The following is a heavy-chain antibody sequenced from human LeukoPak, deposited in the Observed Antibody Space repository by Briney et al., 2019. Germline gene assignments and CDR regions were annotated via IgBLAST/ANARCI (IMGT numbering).Heavy chain of an antibody. D-gene: IGHD5-18*01. CDR1: GFTFSSYG. CDR3: ARPLDTAMVADAFDI. J-gene: IGHJ3*02. Sequence: PGGSLRLSCAASGFTFSSYGMHWVRQAPGKGLEWVAVIWYDGSNKYYADSVKGRFTISRDNAKNSLYLQMNSLRAEDTAVYYCARPLDTAMVADAFDIWGQGTMVTVSS. V-gene: IGHV3-33*01. CDR2: IWYDGSNK.